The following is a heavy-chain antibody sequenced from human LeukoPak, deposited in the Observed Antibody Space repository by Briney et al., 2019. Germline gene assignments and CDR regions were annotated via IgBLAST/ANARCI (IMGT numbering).Heavy chain of an antibody. J-gene: IGHJ6*03. V-gene: IGHV3-48*03. CDR2: ISSSGSTI. CDR3: ARVPGVSSGWSSGYYYYMDV. D-gene: IGHD6-19*01. Sequence: GGSLRLSCAASGFTFSSYEMNWVRQAPGKGLEWVSYISSSGSTIYYADSVKGRFTISRDNAKNSLYLQMNSLRAEDTAVYYCARVPGVSSGWSSGYYYYMDVWGKGTTVTISS. CDR1: GFTFSSYE.